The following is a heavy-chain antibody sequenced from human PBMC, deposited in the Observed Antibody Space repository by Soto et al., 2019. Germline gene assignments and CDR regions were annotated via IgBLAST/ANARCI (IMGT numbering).Heavy chain of an antibody. CDR2: ISYDGSNK. J-gene: IGHJ4*02. Sequence: GGSLRLSCAASGFTFSSYGMHWVRQAPGKGLEWVAVISYDGSNKYYADSVKGRFTISRDNSKNTLYLQMNSLRAEDTAVYYCAKAYDFWSGYSPYYFDYWGQGTLVTVSS. V-gene: IGHV3-30*18. CDR3: AKAYDFWSGYSPYYFDY. CDR1: GFTFSSYG. D-gene: IGHD3-3*01.